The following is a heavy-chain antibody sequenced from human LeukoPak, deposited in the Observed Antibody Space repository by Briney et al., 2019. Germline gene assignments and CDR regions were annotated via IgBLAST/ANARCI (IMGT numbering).Heavy chain of an antibody. D-gene: IGHD1-7*01. V-gene: IGHV4-34*01. Sequence: SETLSLTCAVYGGSFSVYYWSWIRQPPGKGLEWIGEINHSGSTNYNPSLKSRVTISVDTSKNQFSLKLSSVTAADTAVYYCARGRNWNYVPLGNWFDPWGQGTLVTVSS. CDR2: INHSGST. CDR3: ARGRNWNYVPLGNWFDP. CDR1: GGSFSVYY. J-gene: IGHJ5*02.